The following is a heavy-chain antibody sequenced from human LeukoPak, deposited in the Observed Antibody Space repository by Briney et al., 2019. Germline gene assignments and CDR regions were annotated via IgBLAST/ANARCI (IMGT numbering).Heavy chain of an antibody. CDR3: ARTYYDSSSYLAPRFEYFQH. J-gene: IGHJ1*01. CDR1: GYTFSSYA. D-gene: IGHD3-22*01. V-gene: IGHV1-69*06. Sequence: SVKVSCKASGYTFSSYAISWVRQAPGQGLEWMGGIIPIFGTANYAQKFQGRVTITANKSTSTAYMELSSLRSEDTAVYYCARTYYDSSSYLAPRFEYFQHWGQGTLVTVSS. CDR2: IIPIFGTA.